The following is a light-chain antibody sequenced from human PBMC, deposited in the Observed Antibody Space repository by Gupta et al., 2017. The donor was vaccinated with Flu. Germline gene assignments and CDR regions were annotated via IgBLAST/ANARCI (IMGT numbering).Light chain of an antibody. CDR2: ANS. CDR3: AAWDDSLTGHYV. V-gene: IGLV1-44*01. CDR1: SSNIVSNN. J-gene: IGLJ1*01. Sequence: VTISCSGSSSNIVSNNVHWYLQVPGTAPTLLIYANSERPSGVPARFSGSKSGTSASLAISGLQSEDEADYYCAAWDDSLTGHYVFGSGTTVTVL.